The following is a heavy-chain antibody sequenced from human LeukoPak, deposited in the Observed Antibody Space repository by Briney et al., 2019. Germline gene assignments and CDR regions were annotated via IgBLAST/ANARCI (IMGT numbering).Heavy chain of an antibody. D-gene: IGHD3-10*01. CDR2: IYHTGST. Sequence: PSQTLSLTCNVSGASISSGTYSWSWIRQPPGEGLEWIGYIYHTGSTYYNPSLKSRVTISVDRSKNQFSLNLNSVTAADTALYYCARGDGSGSGRWFDPWGQGTLITVSS. V-gene: IGHV4-30-2*01. CDR1: GASISSGTYS. J-gene: IGHJ5*02. CDR3: ARGDGSGSGRWFDP.